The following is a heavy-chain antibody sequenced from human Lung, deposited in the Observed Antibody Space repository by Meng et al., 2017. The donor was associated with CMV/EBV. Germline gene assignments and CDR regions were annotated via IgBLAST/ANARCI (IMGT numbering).Heavy chain of an antibody. V-gene: IGHV3-23*01. CDR3: AKDPVVLWQGGSYYFDY. CDR2: ISGSGGST. CDR1: GFTFSSYA. Sequence: GGSXRLSCAASGFTFSSYAMSWVRQAPGKGLEWVSAISGSGGSTYYADSVKGRFTISRDNSKNTLYLQMNSLRAEDTAVYYCAKDPVVLWQGGSYYFDYWXQGTLVTVSS. D-gene: IGHD2-15*01. J-gene: IGHJ4*02.